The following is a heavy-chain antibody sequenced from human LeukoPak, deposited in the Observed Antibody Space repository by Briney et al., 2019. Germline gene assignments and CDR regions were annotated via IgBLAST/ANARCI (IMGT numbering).Heavy chain of an antibody. J-gene: IGHJ4*02. CDR1: GSTFSSYW. CDR2: INTDGSST. Sequence: GGSLRLSCAASGSTFSSYWMHWVRQAPGKGLVWVSRINTDGSSTSYADSVKGRFTISRDNAKNTLYLQMNSLRAEDTAVYYCARDRSLKAFDYWGQGTLVTVSS. CDR3: ARDRSLKAFDY. V-gene: IGHV3-74*01.